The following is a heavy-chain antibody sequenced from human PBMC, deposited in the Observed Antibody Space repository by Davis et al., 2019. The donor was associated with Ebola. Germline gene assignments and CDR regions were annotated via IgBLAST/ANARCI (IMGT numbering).Heavy chain of an antibody. CDR1: GFTFSTYY. CDR2: ISYDGSNK. CDR3: ARATGLDY. Sequence: GESLKISCAASGFTFSTYYITWVRQAPGKGLEWVAVISYDGSNKYYADSVKGRFTISRDNSKNTLYLQMNSLRAEDTAVYYCARATGLDYWGQGTLVTVSS. J-gene: IGHJ4*02. V-gene: IGHV3-30*03. D-gene: IGHD1-14*01.